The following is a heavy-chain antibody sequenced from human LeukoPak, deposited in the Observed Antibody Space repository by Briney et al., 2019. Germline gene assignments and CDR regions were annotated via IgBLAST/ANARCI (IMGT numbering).Heavy chain of an antibody. Sequence: GGSLRLSCAASGFTFSSYEMNWVRQAPGKGLEWVSYISSSGSTIYYADSVKGRFTISRDNAKSSLYLQMNSLRVEDTAVYYCARTKWLEAIDYWGQGTLVTVSS. J-gene: IGHJ4*02. D-gene: IGHD6-19*01. V-gene: IGHV3-48*03. CDR1: GFTFSSYE. CDR2: ISSSGSTI. CDR3: ARTKWLEAIDY.